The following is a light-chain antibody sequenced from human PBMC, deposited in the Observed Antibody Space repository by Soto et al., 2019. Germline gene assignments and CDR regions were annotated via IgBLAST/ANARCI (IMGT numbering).Light chain of an antibody. J-gene: IGKJ5*01. V-gene: IGKV3-11*01. CDR2: DAS. CDR1: QSVKTF. Sequence: IHSPATLAVTTVEIATLCFSVSQSVKTFFVWYQQRPGQPPRLLIHDASHRAAGIPARFSGSGFGTDFTLTISSLVPEDAAVYYCQQRSNWPLITFGQVTLLE. CDR3: QQRSNWPLIT.